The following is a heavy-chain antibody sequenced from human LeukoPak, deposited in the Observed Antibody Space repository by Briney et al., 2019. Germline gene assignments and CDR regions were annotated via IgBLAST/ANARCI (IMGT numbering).Heavy chain of an antibody. Sequence: PGGSLRLSCSASGFTFSSYAMRWVRQAPGKGLEYVSAISSNWVITYYADSVTGRFTFSRDNSKNSLYLQMSSLRAEDTAVYYCVKAVGAKGDYYSYYGIDVWGQGTTVTVSS. J-gene: IGHJ6*02. CDR2: ISSNWVIT. D-gene: IGHD1-26*01. CDR3: VKAVGAKGDYYSYYGIDV. V-gene: IGHV3-64D*09. CDR1: GFTFSSYA.